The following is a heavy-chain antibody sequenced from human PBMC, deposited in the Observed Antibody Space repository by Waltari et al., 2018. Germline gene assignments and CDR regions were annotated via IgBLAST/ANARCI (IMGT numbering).Heavy chain of an antibody. CDR2: INPNSGGT. CDR3: ARGGVLYQPKYYFDY. CDR1: GYTFTGYY. V-gene: IGHV1-2*02. Sequence: QVQLVQSGAEVKKPGASVKVSCKASGYTFTGYYMHGGRQAPGQGLEWMGWINPNSGGTNYAKKFQGKVTMTRDTSISTAYMELSRLRSDDTAVYYCARGGVLYQPKYYFDYWGQGTLVTVSS. D-gene: IGHD2-2*02. J-gene: IGHJ4*02.